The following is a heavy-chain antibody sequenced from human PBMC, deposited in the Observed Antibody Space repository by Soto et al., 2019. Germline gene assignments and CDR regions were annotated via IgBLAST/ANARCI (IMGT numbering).Heavy chain of an antibody. CDR2: IWYDGGSK. Sequence: QVHLVESGGSVVQPGRSLRLSCAASVFIFSNFAMHWVRQAPGKGLEWVAVIWYDGGSKYYADSVKGRFTISRDNSKNTLFLQVNSLRAEDTAVYYCVRADCTGGSCYPNFDYWGQGTLVTVSS. D-gene: IGHD2-15*01. CDR3: VRADCTGGSCYPNFDY. CDR1: VFIFSNFA. J-gene: IGHJ4*02. V-gene: IGHV3-33*01.